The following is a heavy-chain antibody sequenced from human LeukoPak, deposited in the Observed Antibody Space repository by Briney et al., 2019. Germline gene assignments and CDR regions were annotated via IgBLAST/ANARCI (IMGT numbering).Heavy chain of an antibody. Sequence: GGSLRLSCAASGFTFSSYAMHWVRQAPGKGLEWVAVISYDGSNKYYADSVKGRFTISRDNAKNSLYLQMHSLRAEDTAVYYCARDEGGIAVRGYYYYGMDVWGQGTTVTVSS. CDR3: ARDEGGIAVRGYYYYGMDV. CDR2: ISYDGSNK. D-gene: IGHD6-19*01. V-gene: IGHV3-30-3*01. J-gene: IGHJ6*02. CDR1: GFTFSSYA.